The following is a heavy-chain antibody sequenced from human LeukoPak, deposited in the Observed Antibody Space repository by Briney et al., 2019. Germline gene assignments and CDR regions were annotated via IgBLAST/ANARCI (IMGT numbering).Heavy chain of an antibody. J-gene: IGHJ5*02. CDR2: IYYSGST. Sequence: SQTLSPTCTVAGGSISSSSYYWGWIRQPPGKGLEWIGRIYYSGSTYYNPSLKIRVPISLDTSKNQFSRKLSYVTAADTAVYYCAIEVGYCSGGSCYNCFGPWGQGTLVTVSS. V-gene: IGHV4-39*02. D-gene: IGHD2-15*01. CDR3: AIEVGYCSGGSCYNCFGP. CDR1: GGSISSSSYY.